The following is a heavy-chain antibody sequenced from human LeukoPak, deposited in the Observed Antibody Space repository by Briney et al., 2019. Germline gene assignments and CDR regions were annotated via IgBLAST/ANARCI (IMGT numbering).Heavy chain of an antibody. V-gene: IGHV3-9*03. CDR2: ISWNSGSI. CDR3: AKGGGGRLIYYYYMDV. D-gene: IGHD3-16*01. Sequence: GGSLRLSCAASGFTFDDYAMHWVRQAPGKGLEWVSGISWNSGSIVYADSVKGRFTISRDNAKNSLYLQMNSLRAEDMALYYCAKGGGGRLIYYYYMDVWGKGTTVTVSS. J-gene: IGHJ6*03. CDR1: GFTFDDYA.